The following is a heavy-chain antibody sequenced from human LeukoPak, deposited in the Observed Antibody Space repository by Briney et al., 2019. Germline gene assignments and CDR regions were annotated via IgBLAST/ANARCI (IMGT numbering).Heavy chain of an antibody. CDR3: ARGGILVQGVTILYGMDV. D-gene: IGHD3-10*01. CDR2: MNPNSGNT. CDR1: GYSFSTFD. Sequence: ASVKLSCKTSGYSFSTFDINWVRQATGQGLEWMGWMNPNSGNTNYEQKFQGRLTMTRDTSISTAYMELSSLRSEDTAVYYCARGGILVQGVTILYGMDVWGQGTTVTVSS. V-gene: IGHV1-8*01. J-gene: IGHJ6*02.